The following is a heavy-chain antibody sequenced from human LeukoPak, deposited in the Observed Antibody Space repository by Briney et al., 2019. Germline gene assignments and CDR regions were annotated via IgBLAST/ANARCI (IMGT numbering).Heavy chain of an antibody. J-gene: IGHJ4*02. D-gene: IGHD5-12*01. V-gene: IGHV4-59*08. CDR3: ARQNFAVATSGSDY. Sequence: KPSETLSLTCTVSGGSISSYFWSWIRQPPGKGLEWIGYTYYSGSTNYNPSLKSRVTISVDTSKNQFSLKLSSVTAADTAVYYCARQNFAVATSGSDYWGQGTLVTVSS. CDR1: GGSISSYF. CDR2: TYYSGST.